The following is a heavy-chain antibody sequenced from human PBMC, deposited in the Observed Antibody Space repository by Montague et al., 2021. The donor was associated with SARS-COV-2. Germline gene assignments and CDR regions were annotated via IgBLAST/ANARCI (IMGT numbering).Heavy chain of an antibody. V-gene: IGHV3-48*03. CDR1: GFTFSSYE. CDR2: ISSSGSTI. Sequence: SLRLSCAASGFTFSSYEMNWVRQAPGKGLEWVSYISSSGSTIYYADSVKGRFTISRDNAKNSLYLQMNSLRAEDTAVYYCAATSGDIVVVVAANYGMDVWGQGTTVTVSS. J-gene: IGHJ6*02. CDR3: AATSGDIVVVVAANYGMDV. D-gene: IGHD2-15*01.